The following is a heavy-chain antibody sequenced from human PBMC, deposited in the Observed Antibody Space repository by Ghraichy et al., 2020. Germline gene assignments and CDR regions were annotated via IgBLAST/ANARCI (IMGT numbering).Heavy chain of an antibody. V-gene: IGHV3-48*02. D-gene: IGHD3-3*01. Sequence: GGSLRLSCAASGFTFSTYAMNWVRQAPGKGLEWVSYITSSGSTTYYADSVKGRFTISRDNAKNTLDLQMNSLRDEDTAVYYCVRDNDFWSGSNWFDPWGQRSLVTVSS. CDR2: ITSSGSTT. CDR1: GFTFSTYA. J-gene: IGHJ5*02. CDR3: VRDNDFWSGSNWFDP.